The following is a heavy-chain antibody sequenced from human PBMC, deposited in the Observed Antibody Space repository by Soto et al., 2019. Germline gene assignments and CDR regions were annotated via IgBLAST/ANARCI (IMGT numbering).Heavy chain of an antibody. D-gene: IGHD3-9*01. CDR2: ISAYNGNT. CDR1: GYTFSSYG. Sequence: ASVKVSCKASGYTFSSYGISWVRQAPGQGLEWMGWISAYNGNTNYAQKLQGRVTMTTDTSTSTAYMELRSLRSDDTAVYYCARRGYDILTGSQGFDYWGQGTLVTSPQ. CDR3: ARRGYDILTGSQGFDY. V-gene: IGHV1-18*01. J-gene: IGHJ4*02.